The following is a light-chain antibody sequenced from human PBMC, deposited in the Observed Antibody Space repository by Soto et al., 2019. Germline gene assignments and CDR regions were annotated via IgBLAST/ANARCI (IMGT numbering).Light chain of an antibody. V-gene: IGKV1-33*01. J-gene: IGKJ2*01. CDR1: QAISNY. Sequence: DIQMTQSPSSLSASVGDRVTITCQASQAISNYLNWYQQKPGKAPKLLIYDASNLETGVPSRFSGSGSGTDFTFNIRSLQPEDIATYYCQQYDNLPYTFGQGTKLEIK. CDR2: DAS. CDR3: QQYDNLPYT.